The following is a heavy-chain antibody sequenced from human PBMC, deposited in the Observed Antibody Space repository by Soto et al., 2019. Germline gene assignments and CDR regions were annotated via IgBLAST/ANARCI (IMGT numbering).Heavy chain of an antibody. CDR2: INRSGSIK. J-gene: IGHJ6*02. CDR1: GFTFSDYY. CDR3: TRGGGTAAPVDV. V-gene: IGHV3-11*01. Sequence: GGSLRLSCAASGFTFSDYYMSWIRQAPGRGLEWISYINRSGSIKYYVDSVKGRFTISRDNAKNSLYLQMNGLRAEDTAIYYCTRGGGTAAPVDVWGQGTPVTVSS. D-gene: IGHD6-13*01.